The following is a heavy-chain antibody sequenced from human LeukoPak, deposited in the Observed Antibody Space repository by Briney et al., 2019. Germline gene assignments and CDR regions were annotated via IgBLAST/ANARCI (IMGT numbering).Heavy chain of an antibody. CDR1: GGSVSSINGA. D-gene: IGHD6-19*01. Sequence: KHSQTLSLTCAIPGGSVSSINGAWNWVRQSPSRGLEWLGRTYYRSKWYYDYASSIQGRISINPDASKNQFSLLLHSVTPEDTAVYYCARDVATSGWYAFDYWGQGSLVTVSS. CDR2: TYYRSKWYY. V-gene: IGHV6-1*01. J-gene: IGHJ4*02. CDR3: ARDVATSGWYAFDY.